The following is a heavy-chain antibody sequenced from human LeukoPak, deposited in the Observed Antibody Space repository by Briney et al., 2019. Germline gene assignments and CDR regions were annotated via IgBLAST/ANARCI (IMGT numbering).Heavy chain of an antibody. CDR3: ATLLQGGYALMGLKY. CDR2: ISSSSSTI. Sequence: GGSLRLSCAASGFTFSSYSMNWVRQAPGKGLEWVSYISSSSSTIYYADSVKGRFTISSDNAKNSLYLQMNSLRAEDTAVYYCATLLQGGYALMGLKYWGQGTLVTVSS. D-gene: IGHD5-12*01. CDR1: GFTFSSYS. J-gene: IGHJ4*02. V-gene: IGHV3-48*04.